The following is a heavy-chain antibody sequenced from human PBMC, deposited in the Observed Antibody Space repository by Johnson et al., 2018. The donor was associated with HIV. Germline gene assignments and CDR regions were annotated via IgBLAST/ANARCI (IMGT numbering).Heavy chain of an antibody. CDR1: GLTFSSYA. J-gene: IGHJ3*02. Sequence: VQLVESGGGLVQPGGSLRLSCAASGLTFSSYAMSWVRQAPGKWLAWVSAIRGCGGSTNYADTVKGRFTISRDYSKNTMYLQMTCLRAEDTAVYYCAKDLDSSGLPDDAFDIWGQGTRVTVSS. CDR2: IRGCGGST. V-gene: IGHV3-23*04. D-gene: IGHD3-22*01. CDR3: AKDLDSSGLPDDAFDI.